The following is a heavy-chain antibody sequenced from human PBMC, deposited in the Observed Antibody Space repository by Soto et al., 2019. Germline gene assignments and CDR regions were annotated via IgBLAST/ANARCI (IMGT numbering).Heavy chain of an antibody. D-gene: IGHD4-17*01. CDR3: AKGTDYGDRPDYFDY. CDR2: ISYDGSNK. Sequence: QVQLVESGGGVVQPGRSLRLSCAASGFTFSSYGMHWVRQAPGKGLEWVAVISYDGSNKYYADSVKGRFTISRDNSKNTLYLQMNSLRAEDTAVYYCAKGTDYGDRPDYFDYWGQGTLVTVSS. J-gene: IGHJ4*02. V-gene: IGHV3-30*18. CDR1: GFTFSSYG.